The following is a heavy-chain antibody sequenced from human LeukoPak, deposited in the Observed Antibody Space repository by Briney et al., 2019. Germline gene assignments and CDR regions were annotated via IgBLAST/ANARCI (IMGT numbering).Heavy chain of an antibody. CDR1: GGSISSYY. Sequence: SETLSLTCTVSGGSISSYYWSWIRQPPGKGLEWIGYIYYSGTTNYNPSLKSRVAISVDTSKNQFSLKLSSVTAADTAVCYCARGVYIAAAQYGYWGQGTLVTVSS. CDR2: IYYSGTT. J-gene: IGHJ4*02. V-gene: IGHV4-59*01. CDR3: ARGVYIAAAQYGY. D-gene: IGHD6-13*01.